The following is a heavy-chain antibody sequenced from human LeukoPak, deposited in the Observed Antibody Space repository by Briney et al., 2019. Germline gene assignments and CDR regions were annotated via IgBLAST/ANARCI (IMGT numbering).Heavy chain of an antibody. D-gene: IGHD3-22*01. CDR3: AREGYYDSRGYYYYGMDV. J-gene: IGHJ6*02. V-gene: IGHV1-18*01. Sequence: ASVKVSCKASGYTFTIYGISWVRQAPGQGLEWMGWISAYNGNTNYAQKLQGRVTMTTDTSTSTAYMELRSLRSDDTAVYYCAREGYYDSRGYYYYGMDVWGQGTTVTVSS. CDR2: ISAYNGNT. CDR1: GYTFTIYG.